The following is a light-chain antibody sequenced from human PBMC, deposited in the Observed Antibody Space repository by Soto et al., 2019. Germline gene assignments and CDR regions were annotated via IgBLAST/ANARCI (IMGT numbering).Light chain of an antibody. Sequence: EIVLTQFPATLSLFPGETATLSCRASQTVGTYLAWYQQKPGQAPRLLISDASNRATGVPTRFSGSVSGTDFTLTISNLEPEDFAVYFCQQRNNWPRITFGQGTRLEIK. J-gene: IGKJ5*01. CDR3: QQRNNWPRIT. CDR1: QTVGTY. V-gene: IGKV3-11*01. CDR2: DAS.